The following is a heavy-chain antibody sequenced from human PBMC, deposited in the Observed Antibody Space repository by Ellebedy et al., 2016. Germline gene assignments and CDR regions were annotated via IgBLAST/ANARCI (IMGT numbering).Heavy chain of an antibody. D-gene: IGHD5-18*01. CDR3: ARAGYSYGYEGY. J-gene: IGHJ4*02. CDR1: GFTFSSYW. CDR2: IKKDGSEK. Sequence: GESLKISCVASGFTFSSYWMSWVRQAPGKGLEWVANIKKDGSEKYYVDSVKGRFTISRDNAKNSLYLQMNSLRAEDTAVYYCARAGYSYGYEGYWGQGTLVTVSS. V-gene: IGHV3-7*01.